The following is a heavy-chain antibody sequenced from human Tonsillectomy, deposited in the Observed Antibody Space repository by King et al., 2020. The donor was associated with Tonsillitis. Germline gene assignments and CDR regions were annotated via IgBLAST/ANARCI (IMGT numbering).Heavy chain of an antibody. CDR2: ISHDGDKK. J-gene: IGHJ4*02. Sequence: QLVQSGGGVVQPGRSLRLSCAASGFTFTTYGMHWVRQAPGKGLEWVTLISHDGDKKYYADSLKGRFTVSRDNSKKTLYLQMNSLRAEDTAVYYCAKVGQGRGLNFDNWGQGTLVTVSS. V-gene: IGHV3-30*18. CDR1: GFTFTTYG. CDR3: AKVGQGRGLNFDN. D-gene: IGHD1-26*01.